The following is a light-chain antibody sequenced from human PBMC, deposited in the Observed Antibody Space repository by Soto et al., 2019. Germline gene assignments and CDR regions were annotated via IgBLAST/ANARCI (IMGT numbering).Light chain of an antibody. CDR3: QSYDSSLSGVV. V-gene: IGLV1-40*01. Sequence: QSVLTQPPSASGTPGQTVTISCSGSSSNIGSAYIYWYQHLPGTAPKLLIYGNSNRPSGVPDQFSGSKSGTSASLVITGLQAEDEADYYCQSYDSSLSGVVFGGGTKLTVL. CDR2: GNS. J-gene: IGLJ2*01. CDR1: SSNIGSAY.